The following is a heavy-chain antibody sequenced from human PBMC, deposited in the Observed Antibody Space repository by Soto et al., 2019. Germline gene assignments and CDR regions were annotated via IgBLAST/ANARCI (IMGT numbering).Heavy chain of an antibody. CDR2: VYHTGDT. D-gene: IGHD2-21*02. Sequence: QVQLQESGPRLVKPSGSLSLTCGVSGGTVASSHWWSWVRQSPGGGLEWIGNVYHTGDTNLNPSLQSRVPISVDKSNNQFSLRLNSLTAADTAVYFCAREIVTAGGNNYFDPWGPGTLVTFSS. J-gene: IGHJ5*02. CDR1: GGTVASSHW. CDR3: AREIVTAGGNNYFDP. V-gene: IGHV4-4*02.